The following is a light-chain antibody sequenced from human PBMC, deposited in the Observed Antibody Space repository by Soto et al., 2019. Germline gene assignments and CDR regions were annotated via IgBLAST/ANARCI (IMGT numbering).Light chain of an antibody. J-gene: IGKJ2*01. V-gene: IGKV1-39*01. CDR2: AAT. CDR1: QSINNY. Sequence: DIQMTQSPSSLSASLGDRVTITCRASQSINNYLNWYQQEEGKAPKLLIYAATSLQSGVPSRFSGSGSGTEFTLTISRLQPGDFATYYCQQSYNSPYTFGLGTKLEIK. CDR3: QQSYNSPYT.